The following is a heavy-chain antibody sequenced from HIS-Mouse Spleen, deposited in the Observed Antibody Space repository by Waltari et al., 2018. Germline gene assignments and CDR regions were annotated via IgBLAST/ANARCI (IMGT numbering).Heavy chain of an antibody. J-gene: IGHJ4*02. CDR2: IVWDDDK. CDR1: GFSLSTSGMC. CDR3: ARIAEGYTSGWYAFDY. Sequence: QVTLRESGPALVKPTQTLTLTCTFAGFSLSTSGMCVSWISLPPGKAREWLARIVWDDDKYYSTSLKTRLTISKDTSKNQVVLKMTNMDPVDTATYYCARIAEGYTSGWYAFDYWGQGTLVTVSS. D-gene: IGHD6-19*01. V-gene: IGHV2-70*15.